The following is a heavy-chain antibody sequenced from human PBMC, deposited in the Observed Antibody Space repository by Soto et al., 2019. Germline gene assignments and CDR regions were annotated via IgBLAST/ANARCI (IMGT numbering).Heavy chain of an antibody. CDR1: GYTFTGYY. V-gene: IGHV1-2*04. CDR3: ARGGGPMVRGVNDAFDI. Sequence: QVQLVQSGAEVKKPGASVKVSCKASGYTFTGYYMHWVRQAPGQGLEWMGWINPNSGGTNYAQKFQGWVTMTSDTSISTAYMELSRLRSDDTAVYYCARGGGPMVRGVNDAFDIWGQGTMVTVSS. D-gene: IGHD3-10*01. CDR2: INPNSGGT. J-gene: IGHJ3*02.